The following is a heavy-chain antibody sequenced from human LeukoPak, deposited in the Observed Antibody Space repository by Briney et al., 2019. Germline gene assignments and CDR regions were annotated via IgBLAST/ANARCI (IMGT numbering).Heavy chain of an antibody. CDR2: IYYTGST. Sequence: PSETLSLTCTVSDGSISSSSYYWGWIRQPPGKGLEWIGSIYYTGSTYYNPSLKSRVTISIDTSENQFSLKLTSVTAADTAVYYCARGFAGCIDYWGQGTLVTVSS. CDR1: DGSISSSSYY. CDR3: ARGFAGCIDY. V-gene: IGHV4-39*07. J-gene: IGHJ4*02. D-gene: IGHD3-10*01.